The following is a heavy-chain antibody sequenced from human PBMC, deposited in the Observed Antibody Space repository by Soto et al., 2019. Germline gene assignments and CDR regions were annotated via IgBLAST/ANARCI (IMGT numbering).Heavy chain of an antibody. CDR1: GGSISSYY. CDR3: AREGTTGTRDYYYMDV. J-gene: IGHJ6*03. CDR2: IYYSGST. Sequence: SETLSLTCTVSGGSISSYYWSWIRQPPGKGLEWIGYIYYSGSTNYNPSLKSRVTISVDTSKNQFSLKLSSVTAADTAVYYCAREGTTGTRDYYYMDVWGKGTTVTVSS. D-gene: IGHD1-1*01. V-gene: IGHV4-59*01.